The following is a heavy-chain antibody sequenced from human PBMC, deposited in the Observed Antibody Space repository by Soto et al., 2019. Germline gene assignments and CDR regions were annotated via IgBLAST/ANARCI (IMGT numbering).Heavy chain of an antibody. J-gene: IGHJ5*02. CDR2: IYYSGST. V-gene: IGHV4-30-4*01. D-gene: IGHD2-2*02. Sequence: NPSETLSLTCTVSGGSISSGDYYWSWIRQPPGKGLEWIGYIYYSGSTYYNPSLKSRVTISVDTSKNQFPLKLSSVTAADTAVYYCARGLPAAIGYWFDPWGQGTLVTVSS. CDR3: ARGLPAAIGYWFDP. CDR1: GGSISSGDYY.